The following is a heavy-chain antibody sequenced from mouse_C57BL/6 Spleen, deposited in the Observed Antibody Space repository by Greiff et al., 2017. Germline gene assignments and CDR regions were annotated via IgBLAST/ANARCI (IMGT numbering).Heavy chain of an antibody. Sequence: EVKVEESGGGLVQPGGSLKLSCAASGFTFSDYGMAWVRQAPRKGPEWVAFISNLAYSIYYADTVTGRFTISRENAKNTLYLEMSSLRSEDTAMYYCARPGYGSSYGAMDYWGQGTSVTVSS. V-gene: IGHV5-15*04. J-gene: IGHJ4*01. CDR2: ISNLAYSI. CDR3: ARPGYGSSYGAMDY. D-gene: IGHD1-1*01. CDR1: GFTFSDYG.